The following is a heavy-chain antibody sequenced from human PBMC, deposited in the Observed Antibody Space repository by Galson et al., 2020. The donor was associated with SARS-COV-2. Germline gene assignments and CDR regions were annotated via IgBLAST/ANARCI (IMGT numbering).Heavy chain of an antibody. V-gene: IGHV3-33*01. CDR3: ARDGQTSGGWAFDY. CDR1: GFTFSDHA. Sequence: SLKISFAASGFTFSDHAMHLVRHAPANGLESVAQIFFEGSEKHYGDSVRGRFTIPRDSSKNTVYLQMNNLRVDDTAVHSCARDGQTSGGWAFDYWGQGTLLTVSS. J-gene: IGHJ4*02. D-gene: IGHD2-15*01. CDR2: IFFEGSEK.